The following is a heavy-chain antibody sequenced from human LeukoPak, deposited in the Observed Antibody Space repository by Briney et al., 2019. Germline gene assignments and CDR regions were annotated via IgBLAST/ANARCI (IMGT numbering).Heavy chain of an antibody. J-gene: IGHJ4*02. CDR2: INHSGST. CDR3: ARGLFHYYDFWSGSRAPGYFDY. V-gene: IGHV4-34*01. D-gene: IGHD3-3*01. Sequence: SETLSLTCAVYGGSFSGYYWSWIRQPPGKGLEWIGEINHSGSTNYNPSLKSRVTISVDTSKNQFSLKLSSVTAADTAVYYCARGLFHYYDFWSGSRAPGYFDYWGQGTLVTVSS. CDR1: GGSFSGYY.